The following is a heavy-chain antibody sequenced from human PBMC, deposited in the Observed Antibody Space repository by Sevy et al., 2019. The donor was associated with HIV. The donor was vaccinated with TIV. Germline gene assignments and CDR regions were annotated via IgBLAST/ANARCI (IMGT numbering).Heavy chain of an antibody. CDR3: AKDGYKPSVGDENYYYYYMDV. CDR1: GFTFSSYA. V-gene: IGHV3-23*01. D-gene: IGHD1-20*01. Sequence: GESLKISCAASGFTFSSYAMSWVRQAPGKGLEWVSAISGSGGSTYYGDSVKGRFTISRDNSKSTLYLQMNSLRAEDTAVYYCAKDGYKPSVGDENYYYYYMDVWGKVTTVTVSS. J-gene: IGHJ6*03. CDR2: ISGSGGST.